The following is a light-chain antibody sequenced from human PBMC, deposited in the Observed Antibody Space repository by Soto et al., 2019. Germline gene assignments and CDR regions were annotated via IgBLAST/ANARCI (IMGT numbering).Light chain of an antibody. Sequence: EIVLTQSPGTLSLSPGERATLSCRASQSVTSNYVAWYQQKPGQAPRLLIYGASSRATGIPDRISGSGSGTDFTLPNRRLDPETFAVYYCQQYGGSPQTFVQGTKVEMK. CDR3: QQYGGSPQT. J-gene: IGKJ1*01. V-gene: IGKV3-20*01. CDR2: GAS. CDR1: QSVTSNY.